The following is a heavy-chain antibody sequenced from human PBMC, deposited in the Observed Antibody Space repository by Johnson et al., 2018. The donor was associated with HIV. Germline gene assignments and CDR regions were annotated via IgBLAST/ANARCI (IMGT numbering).Heavy chain of an antibody. D-gene: IGHD2-21*02. CDR2: IRYDGSNK. J-gene: IGHJ3*02. CDR1: GFTFDYYG. CDR3: AKDIGGRGGDCDAFDI. V-gene: IGHV3-30*02. Sequence: QVQLVESGGGVVRPGGSLRLSCAASGFTFDYYGMSWVRQGPGKGLEWVAFIRYDGSNKYYADSVKGRFTISRDNAKNSLYLQMNSLRAEDTALDYCAKDIGGRGGDCDAFDIWGQGTMVTVSP.